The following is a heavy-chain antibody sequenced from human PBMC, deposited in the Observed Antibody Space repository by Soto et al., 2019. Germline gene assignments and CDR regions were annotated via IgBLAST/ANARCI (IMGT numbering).Heavy chain of an antibody. Sequence: ASVKVSCKASGYTFSNYAMHWVRQAPGQRLEWMGWINAGNGNTKYSQKFQDRVTITRDTSASTAYMELSSLRSEDTAVYYCAKGGNIAVVVADYGMDVWGQGTTVTVS. CDR2: INAGNGNT. CDR1: GYTFSNYA. J-gene: IGHJ6*02. CDR3: AKGGNIAVVVADYGMDV. V-gene: IGHV1-3*01. D-gene: IGHD2-15*01.